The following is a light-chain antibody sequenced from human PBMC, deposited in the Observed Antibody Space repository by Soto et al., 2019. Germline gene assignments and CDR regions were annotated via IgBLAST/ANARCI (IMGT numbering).Light chain of an antibody. V-gene: IGKV1-39*01. CDR1: QNIYTY. Sequence: DIQVTQSPSSLSASVGDRVTITCRASQNIYTYLNWYQHRPGKAPVLLIYAASSLQSGVPSRFSGSGSGTDFTLTITSLQPEDFASFYCQQTYNTPFTFGGGTKVEIK. CDR2: AAS. CDR3: QQTYNTPFT. J-gene: IGKJ4*01.